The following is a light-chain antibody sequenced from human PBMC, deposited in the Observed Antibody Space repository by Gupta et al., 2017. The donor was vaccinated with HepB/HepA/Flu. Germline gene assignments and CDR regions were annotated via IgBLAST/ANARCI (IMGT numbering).Light chain of an antibody. CDR3: QQYDNRPLT. V-gene: IGKV1-33*01. Sequence: DIQMTQSPSSLSASVGDRVTITCQASQDISNYLNWYQQKPGKAPKLLIYDAANLETGVTSRFSGSGSGTDFTFTISSLQPEDIATYYCQQYDNRPLTFGGGTKVEIK. CDR1: QDISNY. CDR2: DAA. J-gene: IGKJ4*01.